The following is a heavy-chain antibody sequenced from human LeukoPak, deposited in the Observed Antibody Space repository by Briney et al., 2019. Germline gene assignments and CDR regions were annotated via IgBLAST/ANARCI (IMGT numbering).Heavy chain of an antibody. D-gene: IGHD3-16*02. V-gene: IGHV1-18*01. J-gene: IGHJ4*02. Sequence: ASVKVSCKASGYTFTSYGISWVRQAPGQGLEWMGWISAYNGNTNYAQKLQGRVTMTTDTSTSTAYMEPRSLRSDDTAVYYCARDPTTYYDYVWGSYRYTGFDYWGQGTLVTVSS. CDR1: GYTFTSYG. CDR3: ARDPTTYYDYVWGSYRYTGFDY. CDR2: ISAYNGNT.